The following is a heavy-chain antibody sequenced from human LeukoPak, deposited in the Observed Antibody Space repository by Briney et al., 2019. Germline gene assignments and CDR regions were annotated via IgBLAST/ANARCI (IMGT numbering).Heavy chain of an antibody. CDR3: AKDFSLTPLVY. CDR1: GFTLSSYA. Sequence: GGSLRLSCAASGFTLSSYAMSWVRQAPGKGLEWVSAISGSGGSTYYADSVKGRFTISRDNSKNTLYLQMNSLRAEDTAVYYCAKDFSLTPLVYWGQGTLVTVSS. CDR2: ISGSGGST. D-gene: IGHD4-23*01. J-gene: IGHJ4*02. V-gene: IGHV3-23*01.